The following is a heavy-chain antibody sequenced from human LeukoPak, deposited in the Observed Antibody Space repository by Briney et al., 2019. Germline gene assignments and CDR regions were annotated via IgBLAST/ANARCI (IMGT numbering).Heavy chain of an antibody. CDR3: TRGGGGSFPHY. CDR1: GFTVSSNF. D-gene: IGHD2-21*01. V-gene: IGHV3-53*01. Sequence: GGSLRLSCAASGFTVSSNFLSWVRQPPGKGLEWVSDIYSGGSTYYADSVKGRFTISRDNSKNTLYLQMNSLGAEDTAVYYCTRGGGGSFPHYWGQGTQVTVSS. J-gene: IGHJ4*02. CDR2: IYSGGST.